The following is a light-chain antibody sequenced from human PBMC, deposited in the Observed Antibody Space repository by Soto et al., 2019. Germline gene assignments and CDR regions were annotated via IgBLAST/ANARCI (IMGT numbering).Light chain of an antibody. V-gene: IGKV3-11*01. CDR3: QQRSNWFT. J-gene: IGKJ4*01. CDR1: QSVSSY. Sequence: EIVLTQSPAILSLSPGERVTLSCRASQSVSSYLAWYQQKPGQAPRLLIYDASNRATGLPARFSGSGSGTDFTLTSRCLEPEDVAVYYCQQRSNWFTFGGGTKVEIK. CDR2: DAS.